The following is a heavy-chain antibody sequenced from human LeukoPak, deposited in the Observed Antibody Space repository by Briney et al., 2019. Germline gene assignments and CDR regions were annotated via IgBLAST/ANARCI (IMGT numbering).Heavy chain of an antibody. Sequence: GGSLRLSCAASGFTFSSYWMYWVRQAPGKGLVWVSRINSDGSSTSYADSVKGRFTISRDNAKNTLYLQMNSLRAEDTAVYYCARTIVVAHYFDYWGQGTLVTVSS. J-gene: IGHJ4*02. D-gene: IGHD3-22*01. V-gene: IGHV3-74*01. CDR1: GFTFSSYW. CDR2: INSDGSST. CDR3: ARTIVVAHYFDY.